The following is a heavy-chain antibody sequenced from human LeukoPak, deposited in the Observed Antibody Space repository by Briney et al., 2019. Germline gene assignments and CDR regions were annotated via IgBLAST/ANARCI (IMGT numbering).Heavy chain of an antibody. Sequence: VGSLRLSCVYSGFLFSNSWMAWVRQAPGRGLEWLANINQDGSAKTCVDSVKGRFTLSRENAKKSLYLQMNSMRAEDTVMYYCARDSGYNAFDYWGQGTLVTVSS. CDR2: INQDGSAK. J-gene: IGHJ4*02. CDR3: ARDSGYNAFDY. D-gene: IGHD5-12*01. V-gene: IGHV3-7*05. CDR1: GFLFSNSW.